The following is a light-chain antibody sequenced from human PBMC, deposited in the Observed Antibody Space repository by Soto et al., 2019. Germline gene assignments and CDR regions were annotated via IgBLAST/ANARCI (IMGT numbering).Light chain of an antibody. CDR1: QSISSW. CDR3: QQYNSYSGT. Sequence: DIQMTQSPSTLSASVGDRVTITCRASQSISSWLAWYQQKTGKAPKLLIYDASSLESGVPSRFSGSGSGTEFTLTIRSLQPDDFAPYYCQQYNSYSGTFGQGTKVEIK. V-gene: IGKV1-5*01. J-gene: IGKJ1*01. CDR2: DAS.